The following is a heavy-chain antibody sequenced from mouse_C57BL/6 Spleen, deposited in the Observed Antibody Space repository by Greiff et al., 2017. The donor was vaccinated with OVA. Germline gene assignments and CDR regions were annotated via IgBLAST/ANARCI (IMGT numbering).Heavy chain of an antibody. CDR3: TTFITTVVAFDY. Sequence: QVQLQQSGAELVRPGASVTLSCKASGYTFTDYEMHWVKQTPVHGLEWIGAIDPETGGTAYNQKFKGKAILTADKSSSTAYMELRSLTSEDSAVYYCTTFITTVVAFDYWGQGTTLTVSS. V-gene: IGHV1-15*01. D-gene: IGHD1-1*01. CDR1: GYTFTDYE. CDR2: IDPETGGT. J-gene: IGHJ2*01.